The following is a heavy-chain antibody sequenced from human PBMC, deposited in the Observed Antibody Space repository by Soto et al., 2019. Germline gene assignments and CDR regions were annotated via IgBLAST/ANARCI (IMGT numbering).Heavy chain of an antibody. CDR1: GGTFSSYA. D-gene: IGHD1-26*01. Sequence: EASVKVSCKASGGTFSSYAISWVRQAPGQGLEWMGGIIPIFGTANYAQKFQGRVTITADESTSTAYMELSSLRSEDTAVYYCARGLESYYAFDIWGQGTMVTVSS. CDR2: IIPIFGTA. CDR3: ARGLESYYAFDI. J-gene: IGHJ3*02. V-gene: IGHV1-69*13.